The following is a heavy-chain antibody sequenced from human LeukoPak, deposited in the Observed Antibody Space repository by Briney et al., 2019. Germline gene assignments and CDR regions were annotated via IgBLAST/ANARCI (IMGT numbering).Heavy chain of an antibody. V-gene: IGHV1-24*01. CDR1: GYTLTELS. Sequence: ASVKVSCKASGYTLTELSMHWVRQAPGKGLEWMGGFDPEDGETIYAQKFQGRVTMTEDTSTDTAYMELSSLRSEDTAVYYCVAGTEYSSSWYYFDYWGQGTLVTVSS. D-gene: IGHD6-13*01. CDR2: FDPEDGET. CDR3: VAGTEYSSSWYYFDY. J-gene: IGHJ4*02.